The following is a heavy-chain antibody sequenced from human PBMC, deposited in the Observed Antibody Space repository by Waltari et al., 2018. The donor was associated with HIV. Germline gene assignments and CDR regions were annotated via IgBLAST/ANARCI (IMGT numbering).Heavy chain of an antibody. D-gene: IGHD4-17*01. J-gene: IGHJ4*02. V-gene: IGHV3-9*01. Sequence: EVQLVESGGGLVQPGRSLRLSCAASGFIFNDYAMHWVRQAPGRGLEWVSCISWNSKTIDYADSVKCRFTISMDNAKNSLYLQLNSLRVDDTALYYCAKDVRYGDYAGGFDYWGQGILVTVSS. CDR1: GFIFNDYA. CDR3: AKDVRYGDYAGGFDY. CDR2: ISWNSKTI.